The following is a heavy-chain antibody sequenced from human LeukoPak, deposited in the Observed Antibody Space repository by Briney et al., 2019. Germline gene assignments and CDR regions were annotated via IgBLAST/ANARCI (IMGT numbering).Heavy chain of an antibody. Sequence: SETLSLTCAVYGGSFSGYYWSWIRQPPGKGLEWIGYIHYSGSTNYNPSLKSRVTISVDTSKNQFSLKLNSVTAADTAVYYCAKYNPVPGGFDYWGQGTLVTVSS. CDR3: AKYNPVPGGFDY. CDR2: IHYSGST. D-gene: IGHD6-19*01. CDR1: GGSFSGYY. V-gene: IGHV4-59*08. J-gene: IGHJ4*02.